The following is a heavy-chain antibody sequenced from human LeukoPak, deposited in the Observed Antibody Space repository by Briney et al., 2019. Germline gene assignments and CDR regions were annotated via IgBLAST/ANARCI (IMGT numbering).Heavy chain of an antibody. V-gene: IGHV3-74*01. D-gene: IGHD5/OR15-5a*01. CDR1: GFTLSNYW. CDR2: VDPDGTTT. Sequence: GGSLRLSCAASGFTLSNYWMHWVRQAPGEGLAWVSRVDPDGTTTNYADSVTGRFTTSRDNAKNTLYLQMNSLRAEDTALYYCTRVQAGRSCLMDVWGRGTTVTVPS. J-gene: IGHJ6*02. CDR3: TRVQAGRSCLMDV.